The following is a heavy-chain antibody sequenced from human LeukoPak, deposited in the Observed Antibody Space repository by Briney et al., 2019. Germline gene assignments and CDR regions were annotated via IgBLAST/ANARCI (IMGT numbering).Heavy chain of an antibody. V-gene: IGHV3-7*01. CDR2: IKQDGSEK. D-gene: IGHD3-3*01. Sequence: PGGSLRLSCAASGFTFSSYWMSWVRQAPGKGLEWVANIKQDGSEKYYVDSVKGRFTISRDNAKNSLYLQMNSLRAEDTAVYYCARERSPYDFWSGYLYHFDYWGQGTLVTVSS. CDR1: GFTFSSYW. CDR3: ARERSPYDFWSGYLYHFDY. J-gene: IGHJ4*02.